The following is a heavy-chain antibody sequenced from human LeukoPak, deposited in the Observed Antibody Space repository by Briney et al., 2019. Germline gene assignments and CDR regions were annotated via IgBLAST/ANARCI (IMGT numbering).Heavy chain of an antibody. J-gene: IGHJ6*02. CDR1: GFTFSSYS. CDR2: ISSSSSYI. CDR3: ARDRGQSSSWSRPGNAYYGMDV. V-gene: IGHV3-21*01. Sequence: GGSLRLSCAASGFTFSSYSMNWVRQAPGKGLEWVSSISSSSSYIYYADSVKGRFTISRDNAKNSLYLQMNSLRAEDTPMHYCARDRGQSSSWSRPGNAYYGMDVWGQGTTVTVSS. D-gene: IGHD6-13*01.